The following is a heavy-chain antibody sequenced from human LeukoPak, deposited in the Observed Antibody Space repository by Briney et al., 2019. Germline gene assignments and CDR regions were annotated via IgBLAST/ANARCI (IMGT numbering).Heavy chain of an antibody. CDR3: ARDFAGVVVTANWFDP. J-gene: IGHJ5*02. D-gene: IGHD2-21*02. Sequence: GASVKVSCKASGYTFTGYYMHWVRQAPGQGLEWMGWINPNSGGTNYAQKFQGRVTMTRDTSISTAYMELSRLRSDDTAVYYCARDFAGVVVTANWFDPWGQGTLVTVSS. CDR1: GYTFTGYY. V-gene: IGHV1-2*02. CDR2: INPNSGGT.